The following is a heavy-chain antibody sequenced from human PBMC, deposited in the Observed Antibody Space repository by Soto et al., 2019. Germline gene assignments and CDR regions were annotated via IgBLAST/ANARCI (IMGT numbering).Heavy chain of an antibody. Sequence: QVQLVQSGAEVKNPGSSVRVSCKASGGTFSSYALTWLRQAPGQGLESMGGIIPIFATTNYAQKFQGRLTISAEESASTALMELSSLPSADTGVYSCARPSRAAGLNYYIDNGYGDALETCGQGTVVTFSS. J-gene: IGHJ3*02. CDR3: ARPSRAAGLNYYIDNGYGDALET. CDR1: GGTFSSYA. CDR2: IIPIFATT. V-gene: IGHV1-69*01. D-gene: IGHD3-9*01.